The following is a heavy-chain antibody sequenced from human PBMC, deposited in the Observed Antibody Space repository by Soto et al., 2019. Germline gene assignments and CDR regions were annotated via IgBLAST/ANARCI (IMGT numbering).Heavy chain of an antibody. CDR2: IYPGDSDT. V-gene: IGHV5-51*01. Sequence: GESLKISCXGSGYSFTSYWIGWVRQMPGKGLEWMGIIYPGDSDTRYSPSFQGQVTISADKSISTAYLQWSSLKASDTAMYYCARHSPTYYYDSSGVAGAFDIWGQGTMVTVSS. D-gene: IGHD3-22*01. J-gene: IGHJ3*02. CDR3: ARHSPTYYYDSSGVAGAFDI. CDR1: GYSFTSYW.